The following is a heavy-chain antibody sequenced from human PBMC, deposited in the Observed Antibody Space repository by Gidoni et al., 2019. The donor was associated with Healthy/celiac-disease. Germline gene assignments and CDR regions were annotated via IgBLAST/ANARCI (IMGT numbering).Heavy chain of an antibody. CDR2: ISWNSGSI. V-gene: IGHV3-9*01. CDR1: GFTFDDYA. Sequence: EVQLVASGGGLVQPGWSLRLSCAASGFTFDDYAMHWVRQAPGKGLEWVSGISWNSGSIGYADSVKGRFTISRDNAKNSLYLQMNSLRAEDTALYYCAKGIPVNYWGQGTLVTVSS. CDR3: AKGIPVNY. D-gene: IGHD3-10*01. J-gene: IGHJ4*02.